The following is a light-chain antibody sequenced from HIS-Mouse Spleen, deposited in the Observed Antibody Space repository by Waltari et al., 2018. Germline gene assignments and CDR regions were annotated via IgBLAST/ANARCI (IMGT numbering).Light chain of an antibody. CDR2: EVS. V-gene: IGLV2-14*01. CDR1: SSHVGGYNY. Sequence: QSALTQPASVSGSPGQSITLSCTGTSSHVGGYNYVPWYQQHPGKAPKLMIYEVSNLPSGFSNRFSGSNSGNTASLTISGLQAEDEADYYCSSYTSSSTRVVFGGGTKLTVL. J-gene: IGLJ2*01. CDR3: SSYTSSSTRVV.